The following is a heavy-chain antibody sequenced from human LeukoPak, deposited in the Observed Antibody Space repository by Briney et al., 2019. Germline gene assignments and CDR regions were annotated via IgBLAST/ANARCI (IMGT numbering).Heavy chain of an antibody. CDR1: GGTFSSYA. CDR2: IIPIFGTA. J-gene: IGHJ4*02. V-gene: IGHV1-69*13. Sequence: GASVKVSCKASGGTFSSYAISWVRQAPGQGLEWMGGIIPIFGTANYAQKFQGRATITADESTSTAYMELSSLRSEDTAVYYCARPGGIAAAGTSELLYWGQGTLVTVSS. D-gene: IGHD6-13*01. CDR3: ARPGGIAAAGTSELLY.